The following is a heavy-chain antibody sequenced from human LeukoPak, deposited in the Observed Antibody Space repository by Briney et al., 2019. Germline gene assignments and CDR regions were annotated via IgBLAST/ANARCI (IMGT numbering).Heavy chain of an antibody. V-gene: IGHV3-53*01. CDR1: GFPFNTYS. CDR3: ARDFDY. CDR2: IYSGGST. Sequence: GGSLRLSCAASGFPFNTYSMNWVRQAPGKGLEWVSVIYSGGSTYYADSVKGRFTISRDNSKNTLYLQMNSLRAEDTAVYYCARDFDYWGQGTLVTVSS. J-gene: IGHJ4*02.